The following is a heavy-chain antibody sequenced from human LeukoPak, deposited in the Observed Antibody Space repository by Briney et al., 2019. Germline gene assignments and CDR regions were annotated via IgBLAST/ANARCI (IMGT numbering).Heavy chain of an antibody. CDR2: ISGGGGST. D-gene: IGHD2-15*01. CDR1: GFTFTSYS. V-gene: IGHV3-23*01. Sequence: GGSLRLSCAASGFTFTSYSMNWVRQAPGKGLEWVSTISGGGGSTYYADSVKGRFTISRDNSKNTLYLQMNSLRAEDTAVYYCAKPSNPGYCSGGSCYASPYDYWGQGTLVTVSS. J-gene: IGHJ4*02. CDR3: AKPSNPGYCSGGSCYASPYDY.